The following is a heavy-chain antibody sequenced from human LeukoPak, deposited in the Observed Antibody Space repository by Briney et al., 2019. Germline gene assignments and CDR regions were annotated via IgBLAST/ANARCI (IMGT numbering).Heavy chain of an antibody. V-gene: IGHV3-53*01. CDR2: IYSGGST. CDR3: AREGARYSSGWYPRYYFDY. J-gene: IGHJ4*02. Sequence: PGGSLRLSCTASGFTFSDYAMSWVRQAPGKGLEWVSVIYSGGSTYYADSVKGRFTISRDNSKNTLYLQMNSLRAEDTAVYYCAREGARYSSGWYPRYYFDYWGQGTLVTVSS. CDR1: GFTFSDYA. D-gene: IGHD6-19*01.